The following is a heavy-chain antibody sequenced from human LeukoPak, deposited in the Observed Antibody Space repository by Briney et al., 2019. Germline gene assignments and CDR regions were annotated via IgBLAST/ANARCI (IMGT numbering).Heavy chain of an antibody. CDR2: ISSSSSTI. CDR1: GFTFSSYS. V-gene: IGHV3-48*01. J-gene: IGHJ4*02. CDR3: ARFIAVTGTAAFQFDY. Sequence: GGSLRLSCAASGFTFSSYSMNWVRQAPGKGLEWVSYISSSSSTIYYADSVKGRFTISVDTSKNQFSLNLYSVTAADTAVYYCARFIAVTGTAAFQFDYWGQGTLVTVSS. D-gene: IGHD6-19*01.